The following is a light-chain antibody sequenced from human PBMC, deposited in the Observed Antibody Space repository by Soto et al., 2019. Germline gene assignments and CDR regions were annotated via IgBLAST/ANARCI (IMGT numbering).Light chain of an antibody. CDR3: ATWDNSLSGNWV. V-gene: IGLV1-51*01. CDR2: ENS. CDR1: SSNIENNY. J-gene: IGLJ3*02. Sequence: QSVLTQPPSVSAAPGQKVSISCSGSSSNIENNYVFWYQQLPETAPKLLIYENSKRPSGIPDRFSASKSDASATLGITGLQTGDEADYYCATWDNSLSGNWVFGGTKLTVL.